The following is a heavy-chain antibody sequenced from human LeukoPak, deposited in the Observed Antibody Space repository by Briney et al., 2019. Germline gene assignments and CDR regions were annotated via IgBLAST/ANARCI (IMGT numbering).Heavy chain of an antibody. CDR2: ISNTGGNT. V-gene: IGHV3-23*01. J-gene: IGHJ6*02. Sequence: GGSLRLSCAASEFTFSSYAMTWVRQAPGKGLEWVAAISNTGGNTYYPDSVKGRFTVSRDNSENTLTLQMNRLSAEDTAIYYCAKPGFYFPYGLDFWGQGTTVTVSS. D-gene: IGHD2-15*01. CDR1: EFTFSSYA. CDR3: AKPGFYFPYGLDF.